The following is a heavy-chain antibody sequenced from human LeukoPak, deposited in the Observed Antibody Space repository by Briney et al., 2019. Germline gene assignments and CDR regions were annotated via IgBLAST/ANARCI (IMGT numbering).Heavy chain of an antibody. CDR2: ISSSGTTI. V-gene: IGHV3-48*03. CDR1: GFIFSSYE. Sequence: GGSLRLSCAASGFIFSSYEMTWVRQAPGKGLERVSYISSSGTTIYYADSVKGRFTISRDNAKNSLYLQMNSLRADDTAVYYCASAIGYCGGDCYSDYWGQGTLVTVSS. J-gene: IGHJ4*02. CDR3: ASAIGYCGGDCYSDY. D-gene: IGHD2-21*02.